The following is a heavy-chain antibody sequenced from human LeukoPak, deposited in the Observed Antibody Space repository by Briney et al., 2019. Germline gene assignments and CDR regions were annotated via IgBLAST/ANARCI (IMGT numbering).Heavy chain of an antibody. CDR2: ISWNSGSI. Sequence: PGRSLRLSCAASGFTFDDYAMHWVRQAPGKGLEWVSGISWNSGSIGYADSVKGRFTISRDNAKNSLYLQMNSLRAEDTAVYYCARLIGWLHRKGYGMDVWGQGTTVTVSS. CDR1: GFTFDDYA. J-gene: IGHJ6*02. D-gene: IGHD5-24*01. V-gene: IGHV3-9*01. CDR3: ARLIGWLHRKGYGMDV.